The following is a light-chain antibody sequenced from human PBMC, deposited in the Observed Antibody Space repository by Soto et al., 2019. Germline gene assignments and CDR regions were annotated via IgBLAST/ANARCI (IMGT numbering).Light chain of an antibody. Sequence: DVQMTQSPSSLSPSVGDRVTITCRASQSFNTLLAWYQQKPGKAPKLLIYKTSILESGVPSRFSGSGSGTAFTLNISSLQPEDSATYYCQQYNSYPYTFGQGTKLEIK. J-gene: IGKJ2*01. V-gene: IGKV1-5*03. CDR2: KTS. CDR1: QSFNTL. CDR3: QQYNSYPYT.